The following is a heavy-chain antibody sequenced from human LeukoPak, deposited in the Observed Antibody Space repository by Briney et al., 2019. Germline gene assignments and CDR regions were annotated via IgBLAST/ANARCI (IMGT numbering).Heavy chain of an antibody. Sequence: ASVKVSCKASGYTFTGYYMHWGRQAPGQGLEWMGRINLNSGGTNYAQKFQGRVTMTRDTSISTAYMELSRLRSDDTAVCYCARVRGYTYYYYMDVWGKGTTVTVSS. CDR2: INLNSGGT. V-gene: IGHV1-2*06. J-gene: IGHJ6*03. D-gene: IGHD5-18*01. CDR3: ARVRGYTYYYYMDV. CDR1: GYTFTGYY.